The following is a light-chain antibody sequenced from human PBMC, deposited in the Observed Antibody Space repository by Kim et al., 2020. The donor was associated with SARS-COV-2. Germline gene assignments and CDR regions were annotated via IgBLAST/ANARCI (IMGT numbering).Light chain of an antibody. J-gene: IGLJ1*01. Sequence: SYELTQPSSVSVSPGQTASITCSGDKLGDKYTCWYQQKPGQSPVLVIYQDTRRPSGIPERFSGSISGNTATLTISGTQAMDEADYYCQAWDSSTVVFGTGTKVTVL. CDR2: QDT. V-gene: IGLV3-1*01. CDR3: QAWDSSTVV. CDR1: KLGDKY.